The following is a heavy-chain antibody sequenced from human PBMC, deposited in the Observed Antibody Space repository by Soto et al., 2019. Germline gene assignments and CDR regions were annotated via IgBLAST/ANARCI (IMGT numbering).Heavy chain of an antibody. V-gene: IGHV3-74*01. CDR3: ARVDTAMAGRLTGYYYYYGMDV. CDR2: INSDGSST. J-gene: IGHJ6*02. CDR1: GFTFSSYW. D-gene: IGHD5-18*01. Sequence: GGSLRLSCAASGFTFSSYWMHWVRQAPGKGLVWVSRINSDGSSTSYADSVKGRFTISRDNAKNTLYLQMNSLRAEDTAVYYCARVDTAMAGRLTGYYYYYGMDVWGQGTTVTVSS.